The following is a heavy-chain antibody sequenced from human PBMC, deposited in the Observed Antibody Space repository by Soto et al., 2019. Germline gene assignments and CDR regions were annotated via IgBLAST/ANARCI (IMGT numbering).Heavy chain of an antibody. CDR2: INHSGST. V-gene: IGHV4-34*01. CDR3: ARKGFGVVYKGSTRDYYYMDV. D-gene: IGHD3-3*01. J-gene: IGHJ6*03. CDR1: GGSFIGYY. Sequence: SETLSLTCAVFGGSFIGYYWSWILQPPWKGLEWIGEINHSGSTNYNPSLKSRVTMSVDTSKNQFSLKLSSVTAADTAVYYCARKGFGVVYKGSTRDYYYMDVWGKGTTVTVSS.